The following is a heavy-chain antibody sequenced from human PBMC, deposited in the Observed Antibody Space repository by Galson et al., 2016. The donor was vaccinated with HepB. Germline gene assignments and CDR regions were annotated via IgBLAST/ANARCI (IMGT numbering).Heavy chain of an antibody. D-gene: IGHD4-17*01. V-gene: IGHV3-74*01. CDR1: GFTFSSYW. CDR2: INSDGSST. J-gene: IGHJ6*03. Sequence: SLRLSCAASGFTFSSYWMHWVRQAPGKGLVWVSRINSDGSSTSYADSVKGRFTISRDNAKNTLYLQMNSLRAEDTAVYHCARRYGDYDLVYYYYYYMDVWGKGTTVTVSS. CDR3: ARRYGDYDLVYYYYYYMDV.